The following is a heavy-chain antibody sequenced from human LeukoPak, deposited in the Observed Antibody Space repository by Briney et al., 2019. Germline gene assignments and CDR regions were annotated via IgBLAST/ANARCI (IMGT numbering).Heavy chain of an antibody. J-gene: IGHJ4*02. Sequence: GESLRLSCAASGVTFSSYAMHWVRQAPGKGLEWVAVISYDGSNEYYPDSKNRRFTTSRDNSKKTLYLQMNRLRPEASALSYCAKGDSGHDPSIQPPGAFDYWGQGTLVTVSS. D-gene: IGHD2-21*02. V-gene: IGHV3-30-3*01. CDR2: ISYDGSNE. CDR1: GVTFSSYA. CDR3: AKGDSGHDPSIQPPGAFDY.